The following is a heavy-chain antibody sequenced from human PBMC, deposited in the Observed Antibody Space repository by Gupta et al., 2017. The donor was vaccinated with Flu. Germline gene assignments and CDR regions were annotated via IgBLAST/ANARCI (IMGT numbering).Heavy chain of an antibody. CDR3: ARLREGVVVVPAAMSGYYYYMDV. D-gene: IGHD2-2*01. CDR2: IIPIFGTA. V-gene: IGHV1-69*06. CDR1: GGTFSSYA. Sequence: QVQLVQSGAEVKKPGSSVKVSCKASGGTFSSYAISWVRQAPGQGLEWMGGIIPIFGTANYAQKFQGRVTITADKSTSTAYMELSSLRSEDTAVYYCARLREGVVVVPAAMSGYYYYMDVWGKGTTVTVSS. J-gene: IGHJ6*03.